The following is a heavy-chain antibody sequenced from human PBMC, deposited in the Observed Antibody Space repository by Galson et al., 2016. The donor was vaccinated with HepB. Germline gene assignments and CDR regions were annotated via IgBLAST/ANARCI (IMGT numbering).Heavy chain of an antibody. CDR2: IYPGDSDT. CDR3: SKHKDRASALGFCGLDV. D-gene: IGHD3-16*01. CDR1: GYDFNNHW. V-gene: IGHV5-51*01. J-gene: IGHJ6*02. Sequence: QSGAEVKKPGESLKISCKGSGYDFNNHWIAWVRQMPGKGPEWLGIIYPGDSDTRYSPSFQGQVTFSADRSISTAFLQWSSLEASDTAMYYCSKHKDRASALGFCGLDVWGQGTTGTVSS.